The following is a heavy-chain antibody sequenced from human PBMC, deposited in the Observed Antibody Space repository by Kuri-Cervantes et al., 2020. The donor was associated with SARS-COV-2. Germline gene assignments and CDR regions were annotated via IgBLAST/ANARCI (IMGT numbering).Heavy chain of an antibody. Sequence: ASVKVSCKASGYTFTSYDINWVRQATGQGLEWMGWMNPNSGNTGYAQKFQGRVTITTDESTSTAYMGLSSLRSEDTAVYYCARDPTPYYDFWSGSYYFDCWGQGTLVTVSS. J-gene: IGHJ4*02. D-gene: IGHD3-3*01. CDR3: ARDPTPYYDFWSGSYYFDC. V-gene: IGHV1-8*03. CDR1: GYTFTSYD. CDR2: MNPNSGNT.